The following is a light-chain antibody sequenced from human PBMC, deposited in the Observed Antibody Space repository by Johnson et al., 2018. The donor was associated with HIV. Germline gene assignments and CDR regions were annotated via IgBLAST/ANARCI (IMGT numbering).Light chain of an antibody. CDR3: GTWDSSLSAVPSV. J-gene: IGLJ1*01. CDR2: DNN. V-gene: IGLV1-51*01. Sequence: QAVLTQPPSVSAAPGQKVTISCSGSSSNIGNNYVSWYQQLPGTAPKLLIYDNNKRPSGIPDRFCGSKSGTSATLGITGLQTGDEADYYCGTWDSSLSAVPSVFGTVTKVTVL. CDR1: SSNIGNNY.